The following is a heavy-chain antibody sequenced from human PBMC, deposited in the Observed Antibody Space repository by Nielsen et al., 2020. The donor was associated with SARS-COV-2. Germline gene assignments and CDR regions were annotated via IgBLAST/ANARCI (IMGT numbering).Heavy chain of an antibody. Sequence: GGSLRLSYAASGFTFSSYAMSWVRQAPGKGLEWVSAISGSGGSTYYADSVKGRFTISRDNSKNTLYLQMNSLRAEDTAVYYCAKDPSLAYYYYGMDVWGQGTTVTVSS. V-gene: IGHV3-23*01. CDR2: ISGSGGST. CDR3: AKDPSLAYYYYGMDV. D-gene: IGHD2-15*01. J-gene: IGHJ6*02. CDR1: GFTFSSYA.